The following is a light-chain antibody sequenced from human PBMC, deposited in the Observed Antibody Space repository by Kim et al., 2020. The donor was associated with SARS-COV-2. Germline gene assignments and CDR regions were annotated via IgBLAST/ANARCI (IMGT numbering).Light chain of an antibody. V-gene: IGLV3-1*01. Sequence: SGSPGQTASITCSGDKLGDKYACWYQQKPGQSPVLVIYQDSKRPSGIPERFSGSNSGNTATLTISGTQAMDEDDYYCQAWDSSTAVFGTGTKVTVL. J-gene: IGLJ1*01. CDR3: QAWDSSTAV. CDR1: KLGDKY. CDR2: QDS.